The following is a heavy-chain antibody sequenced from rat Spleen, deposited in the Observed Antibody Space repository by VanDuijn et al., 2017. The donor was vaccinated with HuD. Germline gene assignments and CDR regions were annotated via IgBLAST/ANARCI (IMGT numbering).Heavy chain of an antibody. J-gene: IGHJ4*01. CDR1: GFTFSDYY. CDR2: ISSDGGRN. CDR3: TRDEDSSYLMDA. V-gene: IGHV5-20*01. Sequence: EVQLVESGGGLVQPGRSLKLSCAASGFTFSDYYMAWVRQAPTKGLEWVATISSDGGRNFYPDSVKGRFTISRDNAKSTLYLQMNSLRSEDTATYYCTRDEDSSYLMDAWGQGASVTVSS. D-gene: IGHD1-2*01.